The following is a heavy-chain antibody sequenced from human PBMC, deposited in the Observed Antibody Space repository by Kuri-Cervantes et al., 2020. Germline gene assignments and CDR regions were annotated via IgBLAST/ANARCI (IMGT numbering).Heavy chain of an antibody. CDR3: SRGLYGAGSYYHYFDY. V-gene: IGHV1-46*01. D-gene: IGHD3-10*01. CDR1: GYTFTSYY. CDR2: INPSGGST. J-gene: IGHJ4*02. Sequence: ASVKVSCKASGYTFTSYYMHWVRQAPGQGLEWMGIINPSGGSTSYAQKFQGRVTMTRNTSISTAYMDLRGLRSDDTAVYYCSRGLYGAGSYYHYFDYWGQGIRVTVSS.